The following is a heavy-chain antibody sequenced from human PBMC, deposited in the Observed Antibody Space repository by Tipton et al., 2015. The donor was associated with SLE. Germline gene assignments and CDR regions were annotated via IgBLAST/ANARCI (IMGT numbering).Heavy chain of an antibody. D-gene: IGHD6-13*01. CDR1: GGSFSGYY. CDR3: ARSAGAAAGTFDY. J-gene: IGHJ4*02. CDR2: INHSGST. Sequence: TLSLTCAVYGGSFSGYYWSWIRQPPGKGLEWIGEINHSGSTNYNPSLKSRVTISVDTSKNQFSLKLSSVTAADTAVYYCARSAGAAAGTFDYWGQGTLVTVSS. V-gene: IGHV4-34*01.